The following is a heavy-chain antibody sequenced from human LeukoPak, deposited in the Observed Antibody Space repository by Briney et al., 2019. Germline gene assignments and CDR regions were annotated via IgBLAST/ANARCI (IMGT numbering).Heavy chain of an antibody. CDR2: INHSGST. D-gene: IGHD3-3*01. CDR1: GGSFSGYY. Sequence: PSETPSLTCAVYGGSFSGYYWSWIRQPPGKGLEWIGEINHSGSTNYNPSLKSRVTISVDTSKNQFSLKLSSVTAADTAVCYCARALTIFGVVIGFDAFDIWGQGTMVTVSS. J-gene: IGHJ3*02. V-gene: IGHV4-34*01. CDR3: ARALTIFGVVIGFDAFDI.